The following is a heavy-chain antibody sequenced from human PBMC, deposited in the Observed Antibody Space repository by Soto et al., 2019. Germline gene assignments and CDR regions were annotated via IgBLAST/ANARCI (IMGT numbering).Heavy chain of an antibody. Sequence: PGGSLRLSCAASGFTFSSYAMSWVRQAPGKGLEWVSAISGSGGSTYYADSVKGRFTISRDNSKNTLYLQMNSLRAEDTGVYYCAKVGRLGGSSPWFDPWGQGTLVTVSS. J-gene: IGHJ5*02. CDR2: ISGSGGST. V-gene: IGHV3-23*01. D-gene: IGHD6-6*01. CDR3: AKVGRLGGSSPWFDP. CDR1: GFTFSSYA.